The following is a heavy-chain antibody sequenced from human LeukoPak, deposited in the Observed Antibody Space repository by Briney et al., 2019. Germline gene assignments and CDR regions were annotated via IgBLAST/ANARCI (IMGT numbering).Heavy chain of an antibody. Sequence: SQTLSLTCTVSGGSINGGNYYWTWLRQPAGKGLEWIGRISPSGSTNHNPSLTSRVTISVDTSKNQFSLKLNFVTAADTAVYYCARDSRENYYMDVWGKGTTVTFSS. J-gene: IGHJ6*03. CDR3: ARDSRENYYMDV. CDR2: ISPSGST. V-gene: IGHV4-61*02. D-gene: IGHD5-24*01. CDR1: GGSINGGNYY.